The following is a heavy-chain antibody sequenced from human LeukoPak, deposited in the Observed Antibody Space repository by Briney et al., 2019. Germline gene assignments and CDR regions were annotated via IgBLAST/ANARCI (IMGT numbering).Heavy chain of an antibody. CDR1: GGTFSSYA. Sequence: GSSVKVSCKASGGTFSSYAISWVRQAPGQGLEWMGRIIPILGIANYAQKFQGRVTITADKSTSTAYMELSSLRSEDTAVYYCARGSLSPGNIDYWGQGTLVTVSS. CDR2: IIPILGIA. V-gene: IGHV1-69*04. CDR3: ARGSLSPGNIDY. J-gene: IGHJ4*02.